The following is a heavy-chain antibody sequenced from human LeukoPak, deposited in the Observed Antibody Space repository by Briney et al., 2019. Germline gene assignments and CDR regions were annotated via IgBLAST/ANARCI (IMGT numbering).Heavy chain of an antibody. CDR1: GGTFSSYA. CDR3: AREVVSVVVVAATGRNWFDP. J-gene: IGHJ5*02. V-gene: IGHV1-69*05. CDR2: IIPIFGTA. D-gene: IGHD2-15*01. Sequence: SVEVSCKASGGTFSSYAISWVRQAPGQGLEWMGGIIPIFGTANYAQKFQGRVTITTDESTSTAYMELSSLGSEDTAVYYCAREVVSVVVVAATGRNWFDPWGQGTLVTVSS.